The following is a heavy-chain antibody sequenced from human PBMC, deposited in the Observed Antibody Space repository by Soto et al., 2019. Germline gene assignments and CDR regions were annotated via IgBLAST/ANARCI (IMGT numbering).Heavy chain of an antibody. J-gene: IGHJ4*02. CDR2: ISGSGGST. V-gene: IGHV3-23*01. CDR3: AKDFQWYSSGSSEVERGFDD. CDR1: GFTFSSYA. D-gene: IGHD6-19*01. Sequence: PGGSLRLSCAASGFTFSSYAMSWVRQAPGKGLEWVSAISGSGGSTYYADSVKGRFTISRDNSKNTLYLQMNSLRAEDTAVYYCAKDFQWYSSGSSEVERGFDDWGQGTLVTVSS.